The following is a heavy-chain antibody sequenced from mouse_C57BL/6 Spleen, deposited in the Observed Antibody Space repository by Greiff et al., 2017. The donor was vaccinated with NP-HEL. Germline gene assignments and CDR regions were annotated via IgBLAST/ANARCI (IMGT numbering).Heavy chain of an antibody. CDR2: IYPGDGDT. CDR1: GYAFSSYW. CDR3: AREGTTVVGYWYFDV. V-gene: IGHV1-80*01. J-gene: IGHJ1*03. Sequence: QVQLQQSGAELVKPGASVKISCKASGYAFSSYWMNWVKQRPGKGLEWIGQIYPGDGDTNYNGKFKGKATLTADKSSSTAYMQLSSLTSEDSAVYFCAREGTTVVGYWYFDVWGTGTTVTVSS. D-gene: IGHD1-1*01.